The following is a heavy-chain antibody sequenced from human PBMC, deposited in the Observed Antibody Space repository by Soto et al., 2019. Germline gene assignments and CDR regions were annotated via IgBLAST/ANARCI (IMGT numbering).Heavy chain of an antibody. Sequence: QVQLVESGGGVVQPGTSLRVSCVGSGFTFRSYVIHWVRQAPGKGLEWVALTSYDGSDKYYDDSVRGRFTISRDNSRNTFDLQIDSLRLEDTALYYCARCGTTGGLYVWGQGTLFSV. CDR3: ARCGTTGGLYV. D-gene: IGHD2-8*01. CDR1: GFTFRSYV. CDR2: TSYDGSDK. J-gene: IGHJ1*01. V-gene: IGHV3-30*19.